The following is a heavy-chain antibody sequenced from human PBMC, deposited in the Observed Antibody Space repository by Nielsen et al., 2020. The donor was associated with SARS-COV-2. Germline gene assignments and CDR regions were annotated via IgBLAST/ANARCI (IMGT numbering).Heavy chain of an antibody. Sequence: SETLSLTCSVSGGSISRGDYYWSWIRQPPGKGLEWIGSRDNSANIYYNPSLHSRVMVSIDKSRNLFSLHLSSVTTADTAVYYCARAGSGREFQWMGPDCVDNWGQGTLVRVSS. CDR2: RDNSANI. CDR1: GGSISRGDYY. D-gene: IGHD6-19*01. CDR3: ARAGSGREFQWMGPDCVDN. J-gene: IGHJ4*02. V-gene: IGHV4-30-4*01.